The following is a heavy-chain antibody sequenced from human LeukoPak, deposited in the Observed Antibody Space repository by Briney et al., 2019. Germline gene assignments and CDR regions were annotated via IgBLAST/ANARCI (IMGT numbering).Heavy chain of an antibody. CDR3: AREGYYGSGSPPSLYFDY. J-gene: IGHJ4*02. CDR1: GFDVSSKY. Sequence: GGSLRLSCAASGFDVSSKYMSWIRQAPGRGLEWVAVIYSGGTTHYADSVKGRFTISRDNSRSTLYLQMNSLRPEDTAIYYCAREGYYGSGSPPSLYFDYWGQGTLVTVSS. D-gene: IGHD3-10*01. CDR2: IYSGGTT. V-gene: IGHV3-66*02.